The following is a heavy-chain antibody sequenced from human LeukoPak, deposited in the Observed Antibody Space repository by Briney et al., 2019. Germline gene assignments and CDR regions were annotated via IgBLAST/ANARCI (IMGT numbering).Heavy chain of an antibody. V-gene: IGHV4-34*01. CDR2: INHSGST. J-gene: IGHJ3*02. D-gene: IGHD1-26*01. CDR3: ARELRWELVRIRAFDI. Sequence: SETLSLTCAVYGGSFSGYYWSWIRQPPGKGLEWIGEINHSGSTNYNPSLKSRVTISVDTSKNQFSLKLSSVTAADTAVYYCARELRWELVRIRAFDIWGQGTMVTVSS. CDR1: GGSFSGYY.